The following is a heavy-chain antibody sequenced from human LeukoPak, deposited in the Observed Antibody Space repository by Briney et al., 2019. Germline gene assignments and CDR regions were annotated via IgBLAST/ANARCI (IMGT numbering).Heavy chain of an antibody. CDR3: ATGHSGSYPYYFDY. Sequence: ASVKVSCKASGYTFTGYCMHWVRQAPGQGLEWMGWINPNSGGTNYAQKFQGRVTMTRDTSISTAYMELSRLRSEDTAVYYCATGHSGSYPYYFDYWGQGTLVTVSS. J-gene: IGHJ4*02. D-gene: IGHD1-26*01. V-gene: IGHV1-2*02. CDR2: INPNSGGT. CDR1: GYTFTGYC.